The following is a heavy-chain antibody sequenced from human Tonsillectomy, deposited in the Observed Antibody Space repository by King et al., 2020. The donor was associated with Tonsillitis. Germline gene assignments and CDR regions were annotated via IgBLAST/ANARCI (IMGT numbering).Heavy chain of an antibody. D-gene: IGHD1-14*01. V-gene: IGHV3-30*10. CDR2: ISNDGGDK. CDR3: TTLTTSGPYYFDY. Sequence: VQLVESGGGVAQPGRSLRLSCAASGFDFTIYAMHWVRQAPGKGLEWVAAISNDGGDKYYTDSMKGRVIISRDNSKNTLYLQMNSLTVEDTAVYYCTTLTTSGPYYFDYWGQGTLVTVSS. CDR1: GFDFTIYA. J-gene: IGHJ4*02.